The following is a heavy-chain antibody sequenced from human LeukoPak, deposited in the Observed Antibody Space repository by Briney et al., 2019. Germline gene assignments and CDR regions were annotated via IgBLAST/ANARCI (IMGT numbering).Heavy chain of an antibody. CDR1: GGSISNYY. J-gene: IGHJ5*02. CDR3: ARHPTALVSYGFDP. V-gene: IGHV4-59*08. D-gene: IGHD5-18*01. Sequence: SETLSLTCTVSGGSISNYYWSWIRQPPGKGLEWIGYIYYSGSTYYNPSLKSRVTISVDTSKNQFSLKLSSVTAADTAVYYCARHPTALVSYGFDPWGQGTLVTVSS. CDR2: IYYSGST.